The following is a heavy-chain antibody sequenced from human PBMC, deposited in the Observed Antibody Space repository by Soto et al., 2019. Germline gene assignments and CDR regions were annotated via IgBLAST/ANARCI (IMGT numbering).Heavy chain of an antibody. J-gene: IGHJ6*02. CDR3: ARRRGFPYYDGMDV. CDR1: GGSISSGGYS. D-gene: IGHD5-12*01. V-gene: IGHV4-30-2*01. CDR2: IYHSGST. Sequence: QLQLQESGSGLVKPSQTLSLTCAVSGGSISSGGYSWSWIRQPPGKGLEWIGYIYHSGSTYYNPSLKSRVTISVDRSKNQLSLKLSSVTAADTAVYYCARRRGFPYYDGMDVWGQGTTVTVSS.